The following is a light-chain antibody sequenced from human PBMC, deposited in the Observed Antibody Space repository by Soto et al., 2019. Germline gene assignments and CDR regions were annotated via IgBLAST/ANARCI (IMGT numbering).Light chain of an antibody. CDR3: QQYGSSKFT. CDR2: GAS. Sequence: EIVLTQSPGTLSLSPGERATLSCRASQSVSSSYLAWYQQKPGQAPRLLIYGASSRATGIPDRFSGSGSGTDFTLTISRLEPEDSAVYYFQQYGSSKFTFGPGTKVDIK. J-gene: IGKJ3*01. CDR1: QSVSSSY. V-gene: IGKV3-20*01.